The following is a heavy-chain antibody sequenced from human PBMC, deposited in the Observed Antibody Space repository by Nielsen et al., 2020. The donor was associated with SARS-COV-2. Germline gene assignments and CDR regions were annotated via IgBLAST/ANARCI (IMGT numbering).Heavy chain of an antibody. Sequence: SETLSLTCTVSSGSISSGGYYWSWIRQHPGKGLEWIGYIYYSGSTYYNPSLKSRVTISVDTSKNQFSLKLSSVTAADTAVYYCARDPAGSGLDYWGQGTLVTVSS. J-gene: IGHJ4*02. CDR2: IYYSGST. CDR3: ARDPAGSGLDY. V-gene: IGHV4-31*03. D-gene: IGHD6-19*01. CDR1: SGSISSGGYY.